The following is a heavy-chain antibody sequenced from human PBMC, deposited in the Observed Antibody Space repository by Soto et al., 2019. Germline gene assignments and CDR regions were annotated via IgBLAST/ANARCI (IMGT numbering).Heavy chain of an antibody. Sequence: SETLSLTCTVSGDSISASSWSWVRQPPGKGLEWIGNIHYNGNTKYNPSLKSRVNMSVDTSKNQFSLKLISVTAADTAKYFCAREGNLGRWLQPLDFWGQGTLVTVS. V-gene: IGHV4-59*01. D-gene: IGHD5-12*01. CDR2: IHYNGNT. J-gene: IGHJ4*02. CDR1: GDSISASS. CDR3: AREGNLGRWLQPLDF.